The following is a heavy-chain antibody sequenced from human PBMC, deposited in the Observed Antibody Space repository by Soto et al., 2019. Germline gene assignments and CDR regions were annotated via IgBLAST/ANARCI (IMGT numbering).Heavy chain of an antibody. CDR1: GFTFDDYA. CDR2: ISWNSGSI. J-gene: IGHJ6*02. V-gene: IGHV3-9*01. CDR3: AKDKQVGYYYYGMDV. D-gene: IGHD1-26*01. Sequence: EVPLVESGGGLVQPGRSLRLSCAASGFTFDDYAMHWVRQAPGKGLEWVSGISWNSGSIGYADSVKGRFTISRDNAKNSLYLQMNSLRAEDTALYYCAKDKQVGYYYYGMDVWGQGTTVTVSS.